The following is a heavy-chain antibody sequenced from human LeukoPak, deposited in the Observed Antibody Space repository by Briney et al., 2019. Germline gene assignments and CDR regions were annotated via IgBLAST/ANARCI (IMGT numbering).Heavy chain of an antibody. CDR3: ARVRCSSNSCFPDY. Sequence: PGGSLRLSCAASGFAFSSYAMSWVRQAPGKGLEWVSAISGGGGSTYYADSVKGRFTISRDNAKNSLFLQMNSLRAEDTAVYYCARVRCSSNSCFPDYWGQGTLVTVSS. D-gene: IGHD2-2*01. V-gene: IGHV3-23*01. J-gene: IGHJ4*02. CDR2: ISGGGGST. CDR1: GFAFSSYA.